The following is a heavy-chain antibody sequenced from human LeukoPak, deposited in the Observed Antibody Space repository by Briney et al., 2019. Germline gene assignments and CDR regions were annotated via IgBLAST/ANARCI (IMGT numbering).Heavy chain of an antibody. Sequence: GGSLRLSCAASGFNFGNNAMSWVRRAPGKGLEWVSGISASGRSTYYADSVKGRFTISRDNARSTLWLQMNSLRAEDTAVYYCAKSLWFGELFSYHDYWGQGNLVTVSS. V-gene: IGHV3-23*01. D-gene: IGHD3-10*01. J-gene: IGHJ4*02. CDR1: GFNFGNNA. CDR3: AKSLWFGELFSYHDY. CDR2: ISASGRST.